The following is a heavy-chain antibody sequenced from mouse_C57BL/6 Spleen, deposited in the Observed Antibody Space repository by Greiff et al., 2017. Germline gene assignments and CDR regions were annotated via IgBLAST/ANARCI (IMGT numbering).Heavy chain of an antibody. CDR3: ASGSSYWYFDV. J-gene: IGHJ1*03. CDR2: ISSGSSTI. V-gene: IGHV5-17*01. CDR1: GFTFSDYG. D-gene: IGHD1-1*01. Sequence: EVKLMESGGGLVKPGGSLKLSCAASGFTFSDYGMHWVRQAPEKGLEWVAYISSGSSTIYDADTVKGRFTISSDNAKNTLFLQMTSLRSEDTAMSYCASGSSYWYFDVWGTGTTVTVSS.